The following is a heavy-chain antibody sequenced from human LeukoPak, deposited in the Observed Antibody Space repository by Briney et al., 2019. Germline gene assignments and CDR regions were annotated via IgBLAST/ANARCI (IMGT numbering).Heavy chain of an antibody. V-gene: IGHV3-53*01. CDR3: ARGRVRYSSSSGVPLDLGY. CDR2: IYSGGST. CDR1: GFTVSSSY. Sequence: GGSLRLSCAASGFTVSSSYMSWVRQAPGKGLEWVSVIYSGGSTYYADSVKGRFTISRDNSKNSLYLQMNTLRAEDTAIYYCARGRVRYSSSSGVPLDLGYWGQGTLVTVSS. J-gene: IGHJ4*02. D-gene: IGHD6-6*01.